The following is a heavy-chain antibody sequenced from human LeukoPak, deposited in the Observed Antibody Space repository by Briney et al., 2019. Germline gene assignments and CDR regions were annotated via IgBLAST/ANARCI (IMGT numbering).Heavy chain of an antibody. V-gene: IGHV3-7*03. CDR2: IKVDGSEK. J-gene: IGHJ4*02. CDR1: GFTFSTYW. D-gene: IGHD7-27*01. CDR3: ARKTGVTGEAFDY. Sequence: GGSLRLSCTASGFTFSTYWMSWVRQAPGKGLEWVANIKVDGSEKYYMDSVKGRFTISRDNAENSLYLQMNSLRAEDTAVYYCARKTGVTGEAFDYWGQGTQVTVSS.